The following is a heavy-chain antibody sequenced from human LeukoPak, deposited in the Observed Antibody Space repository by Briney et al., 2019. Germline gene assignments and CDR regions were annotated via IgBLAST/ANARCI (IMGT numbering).Heavy chain of an antibody. CDR3: ARERGDIVVVVAATHDAFDI. V-gene: IGHV3-21*01. CDR2: ISSSSSYI. Sequence: GGSLRLSCAASGFTFSSYSMNWVRQAPGKGLEWVSSISSSSSYIYYADSAKGRFTISRDNAKNSLYLQMNSLRAEDTAVYYCARERGDIVVVVAATHDAFDIWGQGTMVTVSS. J-gene: IGHJ3*02. D-gene: IGHD2-15*01. CDR1: GFTFSSYS.